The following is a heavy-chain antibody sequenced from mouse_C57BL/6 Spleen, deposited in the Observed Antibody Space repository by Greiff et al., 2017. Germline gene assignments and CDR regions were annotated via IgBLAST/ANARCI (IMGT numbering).Heavy chain of an antibody. D-gene: IGHD2-12*01. V-gene: IGHV1-80*01. Sequence: QVQLQQSGAELVKPGASVKISCKASGYAFSSYWMNWVKQRPGKGLEWIGQIYPGDGDTNYNGKFKGKATLTADKSSSTAYMQLSSLTSEDSAVYFGARKGAYYSHFDYWGQGTTLTVSS. J-gene: IGHJ2*01. CDR1: GYAFSSYW. CDR3: ARKGAYYSHFDY. CDR2: IYPGDGDT.